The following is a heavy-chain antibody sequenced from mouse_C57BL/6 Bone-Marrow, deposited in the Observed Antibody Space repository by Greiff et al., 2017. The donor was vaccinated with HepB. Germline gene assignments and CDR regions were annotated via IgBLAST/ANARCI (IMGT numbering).Heavy chain of an antibody. J-gene: IGHJ4*01. Sequence: QVQLQQPGAELVMPGASVKLSCKASGYTFTSYWMHWVKQRPGQGLEWIGEIGPSDSYTNYNQKFKGKSTLTVDKSSSTAYMQLSSLTSEDSAVYYCSREDYYAMDYWGQGTSVTVSS. V-gene: IGHV1-69*01. CDR1: GYTFTSYW. CDR3: SREDYYAMDY. CDR2: IGPSDSYT.